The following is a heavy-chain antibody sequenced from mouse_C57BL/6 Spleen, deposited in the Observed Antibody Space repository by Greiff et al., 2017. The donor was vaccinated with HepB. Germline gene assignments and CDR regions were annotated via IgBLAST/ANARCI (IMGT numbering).Heavy chain of an antibody. V-gene: IGHV1-82*01. Sequence: QVQLQQSGPELVKPGASVKISCKASGYAFSSSWMNWVKQRPGKGLEWIGRIYPGDGDTNYNGKFKGKATLTADKSSSTAYMQLSSLTSEDSAVYFCARWSSGYYYFDYWGQGTTLTVSS. CDR1: GYAFSSSW. D-gene: IGHD3-2*02. J-gene: IGHJ2*01. CDR2: IYPGDGDT. CDR3: ARWSSGYYYFDY.